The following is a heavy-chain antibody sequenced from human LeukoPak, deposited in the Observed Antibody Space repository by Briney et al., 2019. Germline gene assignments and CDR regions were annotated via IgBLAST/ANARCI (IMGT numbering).Heavy chain of an antibody. V-gene: IGHV3-64*02. Sequence: PGRSLRLSCAASGFTFSSYAMHWVRQAPGKGLEYVSAISNNGGSTYYADSVKGRFTISRDNPKNTLYLQMGSLRTEDMAVYYCARSDSSSWYFLGSGFDYWGQGTLVTVSS. J-gene: IGHJ4*02. D-gene: IGHD6-13*01. CDR1: GFTFSSYA. CDR2: ISNNGGST. CDR3: ARSDSSSWYFLGSGFDY.